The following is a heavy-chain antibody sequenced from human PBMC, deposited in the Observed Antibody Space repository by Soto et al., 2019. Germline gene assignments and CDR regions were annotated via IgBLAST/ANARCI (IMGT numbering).Heavy chain of an antibody. CDR3: ARKYGSGALWWFDP. CDR2: IYYSGST. J-gene: IGHJ5*02. D-gene: IGHD3-10*01. V-gene: IGHV4-59*08. CDR1: GGSISSYY. Sequence: SETLSLTCTVSGGSISSYYWSWIRQPPGKGLEWIGYIYYSGSTNYNPSIKSRVTISVDTSKNQFSLKLSSVTAADTAVYYCARKYGSGALWWFDPWGQGTLVTVSS.